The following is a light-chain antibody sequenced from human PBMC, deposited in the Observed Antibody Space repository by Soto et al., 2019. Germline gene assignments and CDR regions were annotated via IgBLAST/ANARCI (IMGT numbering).Light chain of an antibody. CDR2: GAS. CDR1: QSVSSSY. CDR3: QRYGSSQLT. J-gene: IGKJ4*01. V-gene: IGKV3-20*01. Sequence: EIVLTQSPGTLSLSPGERATLSCRASQSVSSSYLAWYQQKPGQAPRLLIYGASSRATGIPDRFSGSGSGTDFILTISGLEPEDFAVYCCQRYGSSQLTFGGGTKGELK.